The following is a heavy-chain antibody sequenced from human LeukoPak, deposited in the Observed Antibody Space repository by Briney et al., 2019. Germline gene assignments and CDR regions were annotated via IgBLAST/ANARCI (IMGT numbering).Heavy chain of an antibody. CDR3: ARDSDSGRYRGENYFDY. CDR2: IYTRGNT. Sequence: PSETLSLTCTVSGGSFSGYYWSWIRQPAGKGLEWIGRIYTRGNTNYTPSLRSRVTMSVDISKKQFSLKLRSVTAADTAVYYCARDSDSGRYRGENYFDYWGQGTLVTVSS. J-gene: IGHJ4*02. D-gene: IGHD1-26*01. CDR1: GGSFSGYY. V-gene: IGHV4-4*07.